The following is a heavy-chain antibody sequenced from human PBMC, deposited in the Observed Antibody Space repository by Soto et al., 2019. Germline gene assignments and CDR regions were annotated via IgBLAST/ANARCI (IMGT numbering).Heavy chain of an antibody. Sequence: QVQLVQSGAEVKKPGSSVKVSCKASGGTFSSYAISWVRQAPGQGLEWMGGIIPIFGTANYAKKFQGRVTMTGDESTRAAYMGRGNLRSEDTGVYYWARDRWHYYDSNRAESFPHWGQGTLVTVSS. CDR3: ARDRWHYYDSNRAESFPH. V-gene: IGHV1-69*12. CDR1: GGTFSSYA. J-gene: IGHJ1*01. CDR2: IIPIFGTA. D-gene: IGHD3-22*01.